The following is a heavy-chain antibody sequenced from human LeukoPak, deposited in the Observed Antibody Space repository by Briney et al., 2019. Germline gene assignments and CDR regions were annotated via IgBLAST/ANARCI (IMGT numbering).Heavy chain of an antibody. CDR2: IYYSGST. D-gene: IGHD3-22*01. Sequence: SETLSLTCTVSGGSIGSTSYYWGWIRQPPGKGLEWIGSIYYSGSTYYNPSLKSRVTISVDTSKNQFSLKLSSVTAADTAVYYCATLLYDSSGYYPDAFDIWGQGTMVTVSS. J-gene: IGHJ3*02. CDR3: ATLLYDSSGYYPDAFDI. CDR1: GGSIGSTSYY. V-gene: IGHV4-39*07.